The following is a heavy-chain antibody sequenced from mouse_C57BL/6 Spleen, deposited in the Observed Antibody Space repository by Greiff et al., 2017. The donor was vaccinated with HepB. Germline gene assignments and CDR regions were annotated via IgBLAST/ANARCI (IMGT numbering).Heavy chain of an antibody. CDR1: GYTFTSYD. J-gene: IGHJ1*03. CDR2: IYPRDGST. V-gene: IGHV1-85*01. Sequence: QVQLKESGPELVKPGASVKLSCKASGYTFTSYDINWVKQRPGQGLEWIGWIYPRDGSTKYNEKFKGKATLTVDTSSSTAYMELHSLTSEDSAVYFCARRSDGSYWYFDVWGTGTTVTVSS. CDR3: ARRSDGSYWYFDV. D-gene: IGHD2-3*01.